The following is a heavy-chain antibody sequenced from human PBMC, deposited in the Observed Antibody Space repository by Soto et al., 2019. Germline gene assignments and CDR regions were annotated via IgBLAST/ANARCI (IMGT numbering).Heavy chain of an antibody. D-gene: IGHD5-18*01. CDR1: GFTFSYA. CDR3: AKDLGSYGQTADFEY. J-gene: IGHJ4*02. CDR2: ISFDGTNK. V-gene: IGHV3-30-3*01. Sequence: PGGSLRLSCAASGFTFSYAMHWVRQAPGKGLEWVAVISFDGTNKFYAESVKGRFTISRDNSKSTLYLQMNSLRTEDTAVYYCAKDLGSYGQTADFEYWGQGTLVTVSS.